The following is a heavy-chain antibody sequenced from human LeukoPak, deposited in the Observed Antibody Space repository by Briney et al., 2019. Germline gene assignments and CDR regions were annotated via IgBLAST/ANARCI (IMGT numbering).Heavy chain of an antibody. CDR2: INPKNGGT. D-gene: IGHD3-16*01. Sequence: GASVKVSCTASGYIFTDFYIHWVRQAPGQGLEWMGWINPKNGGTKFAQKFQGRVTMTRDTSITTAYMELSRLRSDDTAVYYCARDIFPPHSDASNSYSRDYWGQGSLVTVSS. CDR3: ARDIFPPHSDASNSYSRDY. J-gene: IGHJ4*02. V-gene: IGHV1-2*02. CDR1: GYIFTDFY.